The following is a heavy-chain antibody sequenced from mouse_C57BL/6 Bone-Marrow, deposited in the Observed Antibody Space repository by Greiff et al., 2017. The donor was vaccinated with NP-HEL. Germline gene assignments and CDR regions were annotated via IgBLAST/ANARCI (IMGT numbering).Heavy chain of an antibody. Sequence: EVKLVESGGGLVQPGGSLKLSCAASGFTFSDYYMYWVRQTPEKRLGWVAYISNGGGSTYYPDTVKGRFTISRDNAKNTLYLQMSRLKSEDTAMYYCARHPSTMVTTGTWFAYWGQGTLVTVSA. J-gene: IGHJ3*01. D-gene: IGHD2-2*01. V-gene: IGHV5-12*01. CDR2: ISNGGGST. CDR1: GFTFSDYY. CDR3: ARHPSTMVTTGTWFAY.